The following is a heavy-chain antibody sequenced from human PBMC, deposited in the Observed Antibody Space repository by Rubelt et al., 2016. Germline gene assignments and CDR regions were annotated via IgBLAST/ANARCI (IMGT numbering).Heavy chain of an antibody. J-gene: IGHJ4*02. V-gene: IGHV4-38-2*02. CDR3: ARSRIVLGPGFDY. Sequence: QVQLQESGPGLVKPSETLSLTCTVSGYSISSGYYWGWIRQPPGKGLEWIGSIYQSWSTYYNPSLKSRVTISVDTAKNQFALKPSAVPDPDTAGYDCARSRIVLGPGFDYWGQGTLVTVSS. CDR2: IYQSWST. CDR1: GYSISSGYY. D-gene: IGHD2-2*01.